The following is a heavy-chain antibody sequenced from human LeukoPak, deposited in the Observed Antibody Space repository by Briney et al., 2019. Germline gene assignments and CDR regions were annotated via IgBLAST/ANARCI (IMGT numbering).Heavy chain of an antibody. Sequence: GGSLRLSCAASGFTLSKYWMHWVRQVPGKGLVWVSLINGDGSTTNYADFVKGRFTISRDNAKNTLSLQVNSLRAEDTAVYYCATGNYYDSRGYYTFGYWGQGTLVTVSS. CDR3: ATGNYYDSRGYYTFGY. CDR1: GFTLSKYW. CDR2: INGDGSTT. D-gene: IGHD3-22*01. J-gene: IGHJ1*01. V-gene: IGHV3-74*01.